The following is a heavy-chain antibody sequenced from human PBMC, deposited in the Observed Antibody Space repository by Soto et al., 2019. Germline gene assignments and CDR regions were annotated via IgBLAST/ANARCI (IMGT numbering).Heavy chain of an antibody. CDR1: GGTFSSYA. D-gene: IGHD3-22*01. Sequence: QVQLVQSGAEVKKHGSSVKVSCKASGGTFSSYAISWVRQAPGQGLEWMGGIIPIFGTANYAQKFQGRVTIAADESTRTAYMELSSLRSEDTAVYYCAREGASGSHIGYWGQGTLVTVSS. CDR3: AREGASGSHIGY. CDR2: IIPIFGTA. V-gene: IGHV1-69*01. J-gene: IGHJ4*02.